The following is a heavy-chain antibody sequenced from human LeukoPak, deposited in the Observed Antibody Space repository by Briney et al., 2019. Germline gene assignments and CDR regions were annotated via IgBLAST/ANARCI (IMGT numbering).Heavy chain of an antibody. CDR1: GGSISSYY. CDR3: ATSPIGYGSGSFFY. J-gene: IGHJ4*02. D-gene: IGHD3-10*01. CDR2: IYTSGST. V-gene: IGHV4-4*07. Sequence: SETLSLTCTVSGGSISSYYWSWIRQPAGKGLEWIGRIYTSGSTNYNPSLKSRVTMSVDTSKNQFSLKLSSVTAADTAVYYCATSPIGYGSGSFFYWGQGTLVTVSS.